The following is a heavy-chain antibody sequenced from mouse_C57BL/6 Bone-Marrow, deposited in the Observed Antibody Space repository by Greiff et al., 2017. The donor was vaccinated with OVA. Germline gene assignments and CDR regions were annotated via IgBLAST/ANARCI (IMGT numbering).Heavy chain of an antibody. Sequence: QVQLQQPGAELVKPGASVKLSCKASGYTFTSYWMQWVKQRPGQGFEWIGEIDPSDSYTNYNQKFKGKATLTVDTSSSTAYMQLSSLTSEDSAVYYCARDDYDRAWFAYWGQGTLVTVSA. D-gene: IGHD2-4*01. J-gene: IGHJ3*01. V-gene: IGHV1-50*01. CDR2: IDPSDSYT. CDR1: GYTFTSYW. CDR3: ARDDYDRAWFAY.